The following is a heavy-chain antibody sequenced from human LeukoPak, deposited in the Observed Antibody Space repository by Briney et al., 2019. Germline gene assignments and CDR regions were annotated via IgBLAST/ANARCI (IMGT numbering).Heavy chain of an antibody. J-gene: IGHJ4*02. CDR1: GFTFDDYW. V-gene: IGHV3-11*01. CDR3: AKSCLNRFYY. Sequence: GGSLRLSCGASGFTFDDYWMSWVRQAPGKGLEWVSYISSTGNSIYYADSVKGRFTISRDNSKNTLYLQMNSLRAEDTAVYYCAKSCLNRFYYWGQGTLVNGSS. D-gene: IGHD1-14*01. CDR2: ISSTGNSI.